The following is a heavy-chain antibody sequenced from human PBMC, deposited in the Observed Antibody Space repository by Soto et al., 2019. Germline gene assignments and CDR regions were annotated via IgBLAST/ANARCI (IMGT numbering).Heavy chain of an antibody. J-gene: IGHJ6*02. Sequence: QVQLVQSGAEVKKPGASVKVSCKASGYTFTSYDINWVRQATGQGLEWMGWMNPNSGNTGYAQKFQGRVTMTRNTSISTAYMELSSLRSEDTAVYYCARGDIVVVVAASEYYYYGMDVWGQGTTVTVSS. CDR3: ARGDIVVVVAASEYYYYGMDV. D-gene: IGHD2-15*01. V-gene: IGHV1-8*01. CDR1: GYTFTSYD. CDR2: MNPNSGNT.